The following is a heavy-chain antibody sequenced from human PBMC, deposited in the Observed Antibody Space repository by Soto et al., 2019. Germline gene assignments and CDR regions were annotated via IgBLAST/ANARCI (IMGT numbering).Heavy chain of an antibody. CDR3: ARDVGSSHGPGHPHYFDY. CDR1: GGSISRGGYS. J-gene: IGHJ4*02. Sequence: TLCITCAVSGGSISRGGYSWSWIRQPPGKGLEWIGYIYHSGNTYYTPSLKSRATISLDTSRNQFFLNLNSVTAADTAVYYCARDVGSSHGPGHPHYFDYWGQGTLVTVSS. D-gene: IGHD2-2*01. V-gene: IGHV4-30-2*05. CDR2: IYHSGNT.